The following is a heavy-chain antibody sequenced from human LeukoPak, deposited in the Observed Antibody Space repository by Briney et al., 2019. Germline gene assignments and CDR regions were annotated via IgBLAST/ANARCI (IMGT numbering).Heavy chain of an antibody. V-gene: IGHV3-23*01. J-gene: IGHJ4*02. CDR3: ARDHPNYYDSSGYLY. CDR1: GFTFSSYA. D-gene: IGHD3-22*01. Sequence: GGSLRLSCAASGFTFSSYAMSWVRQAPGKGLEWVSAISGSGGSTYYADSVKGRFTISRDNSKNTLYLQMNSLRAEDTAVYYCARDHPNYYDSSGYLYWGQGTLVTVSS. CDR2: ISGSGGST.